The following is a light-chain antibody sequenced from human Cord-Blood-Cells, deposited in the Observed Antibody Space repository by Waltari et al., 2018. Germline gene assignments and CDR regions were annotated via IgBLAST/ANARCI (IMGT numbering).Light chain of an antibody. CDR2: VDH. Sequence: QSVLTQPPSVSEAPRQRVTTSCSGRRSNIGNNAVNSYQQLPGKAPKLLIYVDHLLPSGVSDRFPGSKAGTSASLAISGLQSEDEADYYCAAWDDSLNGWVFGGGTKLTVL. V-gene: IGLV1-36*01. CDR1: RSNIGNNA. J-gene: IGLJ3*02. CDR3: AAWDDSLNGWV.